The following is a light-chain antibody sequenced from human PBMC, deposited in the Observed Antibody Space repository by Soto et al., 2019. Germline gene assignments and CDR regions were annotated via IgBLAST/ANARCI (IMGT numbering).Light chain of an antibody. Sequence: DVQVSQYPCSLSASLGDRVTITCRASQSITSYLNWYQQKPGKAPKLLIYAASSLQSGVPSRFSGSGSGTDFTLTISRLQPEDFATYYCQQSYSTPRTFGQGTKVDIK. J-gene: IGKJ1*01. CDR1: QSITSY. V-gene: IGKV1-39*01. CDR3: QQSYSTPRT. CDR2: AAS.